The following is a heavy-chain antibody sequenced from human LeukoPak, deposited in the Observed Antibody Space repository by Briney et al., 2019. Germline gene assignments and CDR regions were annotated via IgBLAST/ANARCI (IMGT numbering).Heavy chain of an antibody. Sequence: GESLKISCKGSGYNFNSYWIGWVRQMPGRGLEWMGIIYPGDSDTRYSPSFQGQVTISADKSISTAYLQWSSLKALDTAIYYCARHQIVGATRSPFDYWGQGTLVTVSS. D-gene: IGHD1-26*01. CDR2: IYPGDSDT. CDR3: ARHQIVGATRSPFDY. CDR1: GYNFNSYW. J-gene: IGHJ4*02. V-gene: IGHV5-51*01.